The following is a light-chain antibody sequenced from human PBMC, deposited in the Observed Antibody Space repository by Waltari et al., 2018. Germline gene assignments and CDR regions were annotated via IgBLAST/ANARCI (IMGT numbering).Light chain of an antibody. CDR3: QQYNNWPPLT. Sequence: EIVRTQSPATLYVARGERATLSCRARQRVSSNLAWYQQKPGQAPMLLIYGASTRATGIPARFSGSGSVTEFTLTISSMQSEDFAVYYCQQYNNWPPLTFGGGTKVEIK. J-gene: IGKJ4*01. CDR1: QRVSSN. V-gene: IGKV3-15*01. CDR2: GAS.